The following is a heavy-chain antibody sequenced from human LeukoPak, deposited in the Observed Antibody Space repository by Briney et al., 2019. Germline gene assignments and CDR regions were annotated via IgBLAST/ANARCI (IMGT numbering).Heavy chain of an antibody. J-gene: IGHJ4*02. V-gene: IGHV5-51*01. Sequence: GESLKISCKGSGYSFTRYWIGGVRQMPRKGLEWMGIIYPGDSDTRYSPSFQGQVTISADKSISTAYLQWSSLKASDTAMYYCARHVDSGYDWGVYFDYWGQGTLVTVSS. CDR2: IYPGDSDT. CDR3: ARHVDSGYDWGVYFDY. CDR1: GYSFTRYW. D-gene: IGHD5-12*01.